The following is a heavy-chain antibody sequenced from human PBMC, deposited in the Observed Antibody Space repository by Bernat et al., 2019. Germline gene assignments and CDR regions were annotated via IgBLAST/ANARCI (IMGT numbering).Heavy chain of an antibody. J-gene: IGHJ4*02. CDR1: GYTFTSYG. D-gene: IGHD2-15*01. CDR3: ARDCSGGSCYPDKYYFDY. V-gene: IGHV1-18*01. CDR2: ISAYNGNT. Sequence: QVQLVQSGAEVKKPGASVKVSCKASGYTFTSYGISWVRQAPGQGLEWMGWISAYNGNTNYAQKLQGRLTMTTDTSTSTDYMELRSLRSDDTAVYYCARDCSGGSCYPDKYYFDYRGQGTLVTVSS.